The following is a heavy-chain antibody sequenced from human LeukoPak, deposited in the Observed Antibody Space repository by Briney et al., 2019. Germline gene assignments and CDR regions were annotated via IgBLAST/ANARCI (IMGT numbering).Heavy chain of an antibody. V-gene: IGHV3-11*06. CDR1: GFTFSDYY. CDR3: ARSTTVGSSYFDY. CDR2: ISSSSSNT. Sequence: PGGSLRLSCAASGFTFSDYYMSWIRQAPGKGLEWVSYISSSSSNTNYADSVKGRFTISRDNAKNSLYLQMNSLRAEDTAVYYCARSTTVGSSYFDYWGQGTLVTVSS. D-gene: IGHD1-26*01. J-gene: IGHJ4*02.